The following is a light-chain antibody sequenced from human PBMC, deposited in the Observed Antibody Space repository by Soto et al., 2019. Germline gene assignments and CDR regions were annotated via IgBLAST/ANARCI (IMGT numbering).Light chain of an antibody. CDR1: QSVSSSY. J-gene: IGKJ1*01. CDR2: GAS. Sequence: EIVLTQSPGTLSLSPGERATLSCRASQSVSSSYFAWYQQKPGQAPRLLIYGASNRATGIPDGFSGSGSGTDFTLTISRLEPEDFAVYYCQQYGRSPRTFGQGTKVEIK. CDR3: QQYGRSPRT. V-gene: IGKV3-20*01.